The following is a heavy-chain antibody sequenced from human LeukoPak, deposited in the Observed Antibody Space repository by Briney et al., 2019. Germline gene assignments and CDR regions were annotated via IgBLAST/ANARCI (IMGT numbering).Heavy chain of an antibody. J-gene: IGHJ4*02. CDR2: ISTNGDST. Sequence: GRSLRLSCAASGFTFSNDGMHWVRQAPGKGLEYVSAISTNGDSTYYANSVKGRFTISRDNSKNTLYLQMGSLRAEDMAVYYCARYCNGVNCYSGYDYWGQGTLVTVSS. D-gene: IGHD2-15*01. CDR3: ARYCNGVNCYSGYDY. V-gene: IGHV3-64*01. CDR1: GFTFSNDG.